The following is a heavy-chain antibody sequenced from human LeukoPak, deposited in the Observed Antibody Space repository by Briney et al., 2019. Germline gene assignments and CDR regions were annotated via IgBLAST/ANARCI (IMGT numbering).Heavy chain of an antibody. D-gene: IGHD2-2*01. Sequence: SVKVSCKASGGTFSSYAISWVRQAPGQGLEWMGGIIPIFGTANYAQKFQGRVTITADESTSTAYMELSSLRSEDTAVHYCAVHCSSTSCYRKIDAFDIWGQGTMVTVSS. CDR2: IIPIFGTA. CDR1: GGTFSSYA. CDR3: AVHCSSTSCYRKIDAFDI. V-gene: IGHV1-69*01. J-gene: IGHJ3*02.